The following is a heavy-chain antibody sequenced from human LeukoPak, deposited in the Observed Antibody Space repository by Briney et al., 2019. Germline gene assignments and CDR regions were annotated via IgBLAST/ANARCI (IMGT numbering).Heavy chain of an antibody. CDR2: INHSGGT. V-gene: IGHV4-34*01. D-gene: IGHD6-19*01. Sequence: SETLSLTCAVYGGSFSGYYWSWIRQPPGKGLEWIGEINHSGGTNYNPSLKSRVTISVDTSKNQFSLKLSSVTAADTAVYYCARTSYSSGWSAFDYWGQGTLVTVSS. J-gene: IGHJ4*02. CDR3: ARTSYSSGWSAFDY. CDR1: GGSFSGYY.